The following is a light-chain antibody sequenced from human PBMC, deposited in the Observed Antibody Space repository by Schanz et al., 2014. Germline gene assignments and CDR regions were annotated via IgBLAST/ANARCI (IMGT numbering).Light chain of an antibody. V-gene: IGLV1-40*01. CDR2: GNS. J-gene: IGLJ3*02. Sequence: QSVLTQPPSVSGAPGQRVTIYCTGSNSNIGAGYDVHWYQQLPGTAPKLLIFGNSNRPSGVPDRFSGSKSGTSASLAISGLQSEDEADYYCASWDDSLNARVFGGGTKLTVL. CDR3: ASWDDSLNARV. CDR1: NSNIGAGYD.